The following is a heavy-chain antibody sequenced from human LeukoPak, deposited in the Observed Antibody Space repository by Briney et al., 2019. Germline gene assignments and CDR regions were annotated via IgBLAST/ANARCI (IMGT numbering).Heavy chain of an antibody. J-gene: IGHJ4*02. Sequence: SETLSLTCTVSGGSISSYYWSWIRQPPGKGLEWIGYIYYSGSTNYNPSLKSRVTISVDKSKNQFSLKLSSVTAADTAFYYCARGPPFDGPGSHLDYWGQGTLVTVSS. CDR1: GGSISSYY. CDR3: ARGPPFDGPGSHLDY. D-gene: IGHD3-10*01. V-gene: IGHV4-59*01. CDR2: IYYSGST.